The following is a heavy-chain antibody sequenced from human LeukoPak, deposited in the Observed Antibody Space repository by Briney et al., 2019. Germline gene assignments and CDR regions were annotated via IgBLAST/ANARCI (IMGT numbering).Heavy chain of an antibody. CDR1: GFTFSSYS. V-gene: IGHV3-21*01. Sequence: GGSLRLSCAASGFTFSSYSMNWVRQAPGKGLEWVSSISSSSSYIYYADSVKGRFTISRDNVKNSLYLQMNSLRAEDTAVYYCARGQPHDYGDYGANFDYWGQGTLVTVSS. J-gene: IGHJ4*02. D-gene: IGHD4-17*01. CDR2: ISSSSSYI. CDR3: ARGQPHDYGDYGANFDY.